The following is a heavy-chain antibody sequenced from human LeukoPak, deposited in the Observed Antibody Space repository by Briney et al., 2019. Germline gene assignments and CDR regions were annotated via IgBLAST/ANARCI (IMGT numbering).Heavy chain of an antibody. J-gene: IGHJ6*02. D-gene: IGHD6-19*01. CDR3: ASPSSGREFYYYYGMDV. CDR1: GGTFSSYA. CDR2: IIPIFGTA. Sequence: SVNVSCKASGGTFSSYAISWVRQAPGQGLEWMGGIIPIFGTANYAQKFQGRVTITADESTSTAYMELSSLRSEDTAVYYCASPSSGREFYYYYGMDVWGQGTTVTVSS. V-gene: IGHV1-69*13.